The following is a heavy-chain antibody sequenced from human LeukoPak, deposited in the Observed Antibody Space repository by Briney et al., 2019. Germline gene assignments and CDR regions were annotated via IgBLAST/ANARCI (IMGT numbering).Heavy chain of an antibody. CDR2: IRYDGSNK. CDR1: GSTFSSYG. CDR3: AKDRVATSHFDY. J-gene: IGHJ4*02. V-gene: IGHV3-30*02. D-gene: IGHD5-24*01. Sequence: PGGTLTLSCAASGSTFSSYGMHWVRQAPARELAWVAFIRYDGSNKYYAASVQGRFTISRDNSKNTLYLQMNTLRADDTAVYYCAKDRVATSHFDYWGQGTLVTVSS.